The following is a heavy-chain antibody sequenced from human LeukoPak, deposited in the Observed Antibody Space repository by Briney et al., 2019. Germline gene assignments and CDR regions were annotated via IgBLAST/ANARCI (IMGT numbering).Heavy chain of an antibody. CDR2: ISGSGGST. V-gene: IGHV3-23*01. CDR1: GFTFSSYA. Sequence: PGGSLRLSCAASGFTFSSYAMSWVRQAPGKGLEWVSAISGSGGSTYYADSVEGRFTISRDNSKNTLYLQMNSLRAEDTAVYYCAKDFLDSSGYLFDYWGQGTLVTVSS. J-gene: IGHJ4*02. CDR3: AKDFLDSSGYLFDY. D-gene: IGHD3-22*01.